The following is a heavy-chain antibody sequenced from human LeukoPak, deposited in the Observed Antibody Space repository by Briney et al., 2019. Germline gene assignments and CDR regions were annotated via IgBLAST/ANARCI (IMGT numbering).Heavy chain of an antibody. V-gene: IGHV3-30*04. CDR2: ISNDGNE. CDR1: GFTLSVYG. J-gene: IGHJ4*02. D-gene: IGHD2-15*01. Sequence: PGGSLSLSCAASGFTLSVYGMNWVHQAPGKGLEWVAGISNDGNEFYADSVKGRFTISRDTSKNTLYLQTNSLRAEDTAVYYCARRMGDSRYCNGYSCFPPDYWGQGALVTVSS. CDR3: ARRMGDSRYCNGYSCFPPDY.